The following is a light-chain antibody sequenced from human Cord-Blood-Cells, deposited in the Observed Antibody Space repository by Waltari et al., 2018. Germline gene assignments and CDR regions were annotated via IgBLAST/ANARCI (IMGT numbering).Light chain of an antibody. V-gene: IGLV3-1*01. CDR2: QDS. J-gene: IGLJ2*01. CDR1: KLGDKY. Sequence: SYELTQPPSVSVSPGQTASLPCSGDKLGDKYACWYQQQPGQSPVLVIYQDSKRPSGIPERFSGSNSGNTATLTISGTQAMDEADYYCQAWDSSTYVVFGGGTKLTVL. CDR3: QAWDSSTYVV.